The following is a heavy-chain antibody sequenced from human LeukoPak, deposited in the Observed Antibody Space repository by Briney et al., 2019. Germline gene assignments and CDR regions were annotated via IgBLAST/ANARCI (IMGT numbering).Heavy chain of an antibody. J-gene: IGHJ4*02. Sequence: ASVKVSCKASGYTFTTYAMHWVRQAPGQRLEWMGWINAGNGNTKYSQKFQGRVTITRDTSASTAYMELSSLRFEDTAVYYCARGSSSYPRYFDYWGQGTLVTVSS. CDR3: ARGSSSYPRYFDY. V-gene: IGHV1-3*01. D-gene: IGHD6-13*01. CDR1: GYTFTTYA. CDR2: INAGNGNT.